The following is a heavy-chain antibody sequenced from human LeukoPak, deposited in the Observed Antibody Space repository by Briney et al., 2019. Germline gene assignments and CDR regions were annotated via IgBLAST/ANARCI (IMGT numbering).Heavy chain of an antibody. CDR1: GGSISSYY. J-gene: IGHJ4*01. Sequence: SETLSLTCTVSGGSISSYYWSWIRQPPGKGLEWIGYIYYSGSTNYNPSLKSRVTISVDTSKNQFSLKLSSVTAADTAVYYCARGGLYYYDSSGYLGLAFDYWGQEPWSPSPQ. V-gene: IGHV4-59*01. D-gene: IGHD3-22*01. CDR2: IYYSGST. CDR3: ARGGLYYYDSSGYLGLAFDY.